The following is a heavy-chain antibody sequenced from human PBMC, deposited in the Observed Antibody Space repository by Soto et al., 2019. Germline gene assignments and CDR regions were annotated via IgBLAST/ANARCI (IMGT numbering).Heavy chain of an antibody. V-gene: IGHV3-48*01. Sequence: PGGSLRLSCAASGFTFSSYSMNWVRQAPGKGLEWVSYISSSSSTIYYADSVKGRFTISRDNAKNSLYLQMNSLRAEDTAVYYCARDSGGYYYYYYYYMDVWGKGTTVTVS. D-gene: IGHD3-22*01. CDR3: ARDSGGYYYYYYYYMDV. CDR1: GFTFSSYS. CDR2: ISSSSSTI. J-gene: IGHJ6*03.